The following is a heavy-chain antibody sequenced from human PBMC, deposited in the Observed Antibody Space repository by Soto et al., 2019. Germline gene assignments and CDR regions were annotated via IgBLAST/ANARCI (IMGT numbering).Heavy chain of an antibody. Sequence: SETLSLTCTVSGGSISSGGYYWSWIRQHPGKGLEWIGYIYYSGSTYYNPSLKSRVTISVDTSKNQFSLKLSSVTAADTAVYYCARALYYYVSSGSITPYYYGIDVWGQGTTVTVSS. CDR2: IYYSGST. D-gene: IGHD3-22*01. CDR3: ARALYYYVSSGSITPYYYGIDV. CDR1: GGSISSGGYY. V-gene: IGHV4-31*03. J-gene: IGHJ6*02.